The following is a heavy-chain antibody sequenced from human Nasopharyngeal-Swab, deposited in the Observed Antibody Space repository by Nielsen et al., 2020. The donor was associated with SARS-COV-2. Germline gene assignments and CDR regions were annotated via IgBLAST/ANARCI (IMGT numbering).Heavy chain of an antibody. Sequence: ASVKVSCKSSGYTFSRNDINWVRQAPGQGLEWMGWINTNTGNPTYAQGFSGRFVFSLDTSVSTAYLQISSLKAEDTAVYYCARGHGAYAHGYWGQGTLVTVSS. J-gene: IGHJ4*02. V-gene: IGHV7-4-1*02. CDR3: ARGHGAYAHGY. D-gene: IGHD4-17*01. CDR1: GYTFSRND. CDR2: INTNTGNP.